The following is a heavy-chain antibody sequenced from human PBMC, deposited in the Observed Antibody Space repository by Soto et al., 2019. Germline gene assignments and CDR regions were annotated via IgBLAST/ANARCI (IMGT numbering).Heavy chain of an antibody. CDR2: IWYDGSNK. V-gene: IGHV3-33*01. CDR1: GFTFSSYG. J-gene: IGHJ6*02. CDR3: ARDKWIVAGTPPYYYGMDV. Sequence: GGSLRLSCAASGFTFSSYGMHWVRQAPGKGLEWVAVIWYDGSNKYYADSVKGRFTISRDNSKNTLYLQMNSLRAEDTAVYYCARDKWIVAGTPPYYYGMDVWGQGTTVTVSS. D-gene: IGHD6-19*01.